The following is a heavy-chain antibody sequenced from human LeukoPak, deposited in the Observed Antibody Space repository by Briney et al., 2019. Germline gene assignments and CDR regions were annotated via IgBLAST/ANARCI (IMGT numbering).Heavy chain of an antibody. CDR3: ARAAVVVPAAKNWFDP. CDR2: MNPNSGNT. V-gene: IGHV1-8*02. Sequence: GASVKVSCKASGGTFSSYAISWVRQAPGQGLEWMGWMNPNSGNTGYAQKFQGRVTMTRNTSISTAYMELSSLRSEDTAVYYCARAAVVVPAAKNWFDPWGQGTLVTVSS. CDR1: GGTFSSYA. D-gene: IGHD2-2*01. J-gene: IGHJ5*02.